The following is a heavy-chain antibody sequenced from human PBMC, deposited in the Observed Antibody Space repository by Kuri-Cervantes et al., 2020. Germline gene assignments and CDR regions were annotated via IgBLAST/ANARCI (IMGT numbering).Heavy chain of an antibody. D-gene: IGHD2-21*02. Sequence: SGPTLVKPTETLTLTCTVSGFSLRIARMGVSWIRQPPGKGLEWIGYIYYTGDTNYNPSLKSRITISRDASKNQFSLNLRSVTAADTAVYYCVRLGDFLGAYWGQGTLVTVSS. CDR2: IYYTGDT. V-gene: IGHV4-61*01. J-gene: IGHJ4*02. CDR3: VRLGDFLGAY. CDR1: GFSLRIARMG.